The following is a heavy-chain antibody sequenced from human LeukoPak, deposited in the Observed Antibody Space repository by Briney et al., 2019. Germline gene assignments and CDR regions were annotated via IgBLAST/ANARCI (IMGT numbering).Heavy chain of an antibody. Sequence: PGGSLRLSCAASGFTFSDYYMSWIRQAPGEGLEWVSYISSSANNIYYADSVKGRFAISRDNAKNALYLQMNSLRAEDTAVYYCASFSIVLPNTDHPMEFDYWGQGTLVTVSS. V-gene: IGHV3-11*04. CDR1: GFTFSDYY. J-gene: IGHJ4*02. CDR3: ASFSIVLPNTDHPMEFDY. D-gene: IGHD2-8*01. CDR2: ISSSANNI.